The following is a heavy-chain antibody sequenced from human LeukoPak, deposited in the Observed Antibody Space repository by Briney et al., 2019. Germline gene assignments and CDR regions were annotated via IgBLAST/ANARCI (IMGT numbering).Heavy chain of an antibody. CDR3: ARGVPYDSWSGPHYSDY. D-gene: IGHD3-3*01. CDR2: ISYDGSKK. J-gene: IGHJ4*02. V-gene: IGHV3-30*03. CDR1: GFTFSSYG. Sequence: GGSLRLSCAASGFTFSSYGMHWVRQAPGKGLEWVAVISYDGSKKYYADSVKGRFTISRDNSKNTLYLQMNSLRAEDTAVYYCARGVPYDSWSGPHYSDYWGQGTLVTVSS.